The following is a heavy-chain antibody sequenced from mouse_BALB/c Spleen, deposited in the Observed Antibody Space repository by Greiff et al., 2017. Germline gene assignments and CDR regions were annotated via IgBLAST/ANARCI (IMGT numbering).Heavy chain of an antibody. CDR3: ARRYGYDVGPWFAY. V-gene: IGHV1-9*01. Sequence: VKLQQSGAELMKPGASVKISCKATGYTFSSYWIEWVKQRPGHGLEWIGEILPGSGSTNYNEKFKGKATFTADTSSNTAYMQLSSLTSEDSAVYYCARRYGYDVGPWFAYWGQGTLVTVSA. CDR2: ILPGSGST. CDR1: GYTFSSYW. D-gene: IGHD2-2*01. J-gene: IGHJ3*01.